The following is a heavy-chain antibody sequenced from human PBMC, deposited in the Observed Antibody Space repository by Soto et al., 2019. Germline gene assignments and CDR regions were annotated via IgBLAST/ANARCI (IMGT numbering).Heavy chain of an antibody. D-gene: IGHD5-18*01. Sequence: PSETLSLTCTVSGGSISSYYWSWIRQPPGKGLEWIGYIYYSGSTNYNPSLKSRVTISVDTSKNQFSLKLSSVTAADTAVYYCARVDTAMVTVRYFDYWGQGTLVTVSS. J-gene: IGHJ4*02. CDR3: ARVDTAMVTVRYFDY. CDR1: GGSISSYY. CDR2: IYYSGST. V-gene: IGHV4-59*12.